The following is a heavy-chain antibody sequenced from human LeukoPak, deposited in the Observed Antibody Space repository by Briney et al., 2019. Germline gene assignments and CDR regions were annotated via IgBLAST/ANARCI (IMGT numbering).Heavy chain of an antibody. CDR2: INTNTGNP. CDR1: GYTFTSYA. J-gene: IGHJ6*03. Sequence: GASVKVSCKASGYTFTSYAMNWVRQAPGQGLEWMGWINTNTGNPTYAQGFTGRFVFSLDTSVSTAYLQISSLKAEDTAVYYCARDRGILLYGAARRYYYYMDVWGKGTTVTVSS. D-gene: IGHD2-2*01. V-gene: IGHV7-4-1*02. CDR3: ARDRGILLYGAARRYYYYMDV.